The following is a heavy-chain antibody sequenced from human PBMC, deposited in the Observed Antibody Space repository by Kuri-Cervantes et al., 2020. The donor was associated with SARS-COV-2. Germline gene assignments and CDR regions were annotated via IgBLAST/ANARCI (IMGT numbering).Heavy chain of an antibody. CDR1: GGSISSGSYY. CDR2: IYTSGST. J-gene: IGHJ4*02. Sequence: SETLSLTCTVSGGSISSGSYYWSWIRQPAGKGLEWIGRIYTSGSTNYNPSLKSRVTISVDTSKNQFSLKLSSVTAADTAVYYCASSPARYYYDSSGYLGYWGQGTLVTVSS. D-gene: IGHD3-22*01. V-gene: IGHV4-61*02. CDR3: ASSPARYYYDSSGYLGY.